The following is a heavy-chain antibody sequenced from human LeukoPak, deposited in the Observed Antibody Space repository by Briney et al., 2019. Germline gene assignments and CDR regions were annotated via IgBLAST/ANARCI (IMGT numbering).Heavy chain of an antibody. D-gene: IGHD3-22*01. J-gene: IGHJ4*02. CDR3: ARVGYYDSKSMDY. CDR1: GGSISSSSYY. Sequence: SETLSLTCTVSGGSISSSSYYWSWIRQPPGKGLEWIGEINHSGSTNYNPSLKSRVTISVDTSKNQFSLKLSSVTAADTAVYYCARVGYYDSKSMDYWGQGTLVTVSS. V-gene: IGHV4-39*07. CDR2: INHSGST.